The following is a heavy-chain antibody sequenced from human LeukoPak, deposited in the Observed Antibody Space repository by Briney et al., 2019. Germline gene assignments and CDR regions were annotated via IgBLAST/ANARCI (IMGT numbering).Heavy chain of an antibody. D-gene: IGHD2-15*01. V-gene: IGHV4-39*07. CDR2: IYYSGST. Sequence: SETLSLTCTVSGGSISSSSYYWGWIRQPPGKGLEWIGSIYYSGSTYYNPSLKSRVTISVDTSKNQFSLKLSSVTAADTAVYYCARDRYCSGGSCYLNGPLGDWFDPWGQGTLVTVSS. CDR3: ARDRYCSGGSCYLNGPLGDWFDP. CDR1: GGSISSSSYY. J-gene: IGHJ5*02.